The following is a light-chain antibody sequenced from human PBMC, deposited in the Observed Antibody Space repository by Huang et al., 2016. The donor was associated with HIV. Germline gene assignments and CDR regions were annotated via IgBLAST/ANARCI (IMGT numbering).Light chain of an antibody. CDR1: QSVSSY. V-gene: IGKV3-11*01. CDR2: DAS. CDR3: QHRSNWPLT. Sequence: EIVLTQSPATLSLSPGERATLSCRASQSVSSYLAWYQQKPGQAPRLLLYDASNRATGIPARFSGSGSGTDFTLPISSLEPEDFAVYFCQHRSNWPLTFGGGTRVEIK. J-gene: IGKJ4*01.